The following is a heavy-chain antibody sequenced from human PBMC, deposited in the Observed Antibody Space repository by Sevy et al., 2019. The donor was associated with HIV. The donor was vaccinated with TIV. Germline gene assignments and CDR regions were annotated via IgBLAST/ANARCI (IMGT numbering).Heavy chain of an antibody. D-gene: IGHD3-10*01. J-gene: IGHJ4*01. V-gene: IGHV1-69*13. CDR3: ARDKNYYVSGSFDY. CDR1: GGIFRSNA. CDR2: IIAVFGTT. Sequence: ASVKVSCKASGGIFRSNAISWVRQAPGQGLEWMGGIIAVFGTTHYAQKFQGRVTITADESRSTAYMELSSLKSEDTAVYYCARDKNYYVSGSFDYWGQVSQVTVS.